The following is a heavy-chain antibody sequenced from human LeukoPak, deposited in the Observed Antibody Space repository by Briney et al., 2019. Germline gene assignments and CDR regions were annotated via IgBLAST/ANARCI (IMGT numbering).Heavy chain of an antibody. CDR1: GGTFSSYA. V-gene: IGHV1-69*04. Sequence: ASVKVSCKASGGTFSSYAISWVRQAPGQGPEWMGRIIPILGIANYAQKFQGRVTITADKSTSTAYMELSSLRSEDTAVYYCAREGAAFARVYYYGMDVWGQGTTVTVSS. CDR3: AREGAAFARVYYYGMDV. J-gene: IGHJ6*02. CDR2: IIPILGIA. D-gene: IGHD4/OR15-4a*01.